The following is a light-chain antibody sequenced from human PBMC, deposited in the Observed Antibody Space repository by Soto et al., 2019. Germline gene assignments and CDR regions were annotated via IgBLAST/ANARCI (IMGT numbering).Light chain of an antibody. J-gene: IGLJ3*02. CDR2: RNN. V-gene: IGLV1-47*01. Sequence: QSVLTQPPSASGTPGQRVTISCSGSSSNVGVNFVYWHQQIPRTAPKLLIYRNNQRPSGVPDRFSGSKSGTSASLAISGLRTEDEADYHCVVWDDSLRGWVFGGGTKLTVL. CDR3: VVWDDSLRGWV. CDR1: SSNVGVNF.